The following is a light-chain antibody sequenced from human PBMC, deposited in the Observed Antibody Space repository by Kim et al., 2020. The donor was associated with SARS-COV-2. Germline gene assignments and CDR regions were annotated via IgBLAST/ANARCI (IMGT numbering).Light chain of an antibody. CDR3: QTYDTVPYN. CDR1: QAIRKY. CDR2: AVS. V-gene: IGKV1-27*01. J-gene: IGKJ2*01. Sequence: SESVGDRVTITCRASQAIRKYVAWYQQRPGKIPKLLIHAVSTLQSGVPSRFSGGGSGTDFTLTIRGLQPEDVATYYCQTYDTVPYNFGQGTRLEI.